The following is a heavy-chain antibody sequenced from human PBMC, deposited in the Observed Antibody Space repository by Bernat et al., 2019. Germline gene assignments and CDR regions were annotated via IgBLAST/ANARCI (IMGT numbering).Heavy chain of an antibody. V-gene: IGHV1-69*01. CDR1: GGTFSSYA. Sequence: QVQLVQSGAEVKKPGSSVKVSCKASGGTFSSYAISWVRQAPGQGLEWMGGIIPIFGTENYAQKFQGGVTIRADECTSRVYMGLSSLRSEDTAVYYCARVRAAAGPYYCYGMDVWGQGTTVTVSS. D-gene: IGHD6-13*01. J-gene: IGHJ6*02. CDR3: ARVRAAAGPYYCYGMDV. CDR2: IIPIFGTE.